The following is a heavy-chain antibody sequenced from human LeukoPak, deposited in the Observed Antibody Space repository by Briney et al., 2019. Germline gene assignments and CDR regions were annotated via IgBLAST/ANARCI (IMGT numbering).Heavy chain of an antibody. CDR1: GFTFSSYW. CDR2: INRDGTTT. CDR3: ARLGAVAYAFDI. V-gene: IGHV3-74*01. J-gene: IGHJ3*02. D-gene: IGHD6-19*01. Sequence: GGSLRLSCAASGFTFSSYWMHWVRQPPAKGLMWVSRINRDGTTTNYAESVKGRFTISRDNAKNTLYLQMNSLIAEDTAVYYWARLGAVAYAFDIWGQGTMVTVSS.